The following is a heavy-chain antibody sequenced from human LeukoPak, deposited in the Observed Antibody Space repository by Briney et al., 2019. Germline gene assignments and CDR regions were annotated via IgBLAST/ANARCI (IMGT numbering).Heavy chain of an antibody. V-gene: IGHV4-31*03. CDR3: ARFYCSSTGCYNYFDY. Sequence: SETLSLTCTVSGGSINSGGYYWSWIRQHPGKGLEWIGYIYYSGSTYYNPSLKSRVTISLDTSKNQFSLKLSSVTAADTAVYYCARFYCSSTGCYNYFDYWGQGTLVTVSS. D-gene: IGHD2-2*02. J-gene: IGHJ4*02. CDR2: IYYSGST. CDR1: GGSINSGGYY.